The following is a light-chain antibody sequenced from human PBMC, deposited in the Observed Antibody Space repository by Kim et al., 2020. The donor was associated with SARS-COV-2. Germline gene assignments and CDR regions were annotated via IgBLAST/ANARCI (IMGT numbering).Light chain of an antibody. Sequence: KPVTISCTRSSCSLASNYVQWYQQRPGRSPTTVIYEDNQRPSEVPDRFSGSIDSSSNSASLTISGLKTEDEADYYCQSYDSSNHRVFGGGTQLTVL. V-gene: IGLV6-57*01. CDR3: QSYDSSNHRV. CDR1: SCSLASNY. CDR2: EDN. J-gene: IGLJ2*01.